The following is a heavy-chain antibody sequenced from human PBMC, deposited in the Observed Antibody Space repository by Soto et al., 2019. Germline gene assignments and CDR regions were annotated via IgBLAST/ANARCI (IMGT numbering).Heavy chain of an antibody. CDR1: GGTFSSYA. Sequence: QVQLVQSGAEVKKPGSSVKVSCKASGGTFSSYAISWVRQAPGQGLEWMGGIIPIFGTANYAQKFQGRVTITADESTSTAYMELSSLRSEDTAVYYCAREPRDYYDSSGYYYYYGMDVWGQGTTDTVSS. CDR3: AREPRDYYDSSGYYYYYGMDV. D-gene: IGHD3-22*01. CDR2: IIPIFGTA. V-gene: IGHV1-69*01. J-gene: IGHJ6*02.